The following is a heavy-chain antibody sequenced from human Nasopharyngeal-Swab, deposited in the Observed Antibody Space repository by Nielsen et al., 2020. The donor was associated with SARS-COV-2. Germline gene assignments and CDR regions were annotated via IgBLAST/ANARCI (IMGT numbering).Heavy chain of an antibody. V-gene: IGHV3-30*03. CDR2: IAHAASND. J-gene: IGHJ5*02. CDR3: ARPLSRDSTWTTEANWFDP. CDR1: GFTFSSFG. Sequence: GGSLRLSCAASGFTFSSFGMHWVRQVPGKGLEWVAFIAHAASNDYYGDSVKGRFPISRDNSENTVYLQMNSLRAEDTALYHCARPLSRDSTWTTEANWFDPWGQGTLVTVSS. D-gene: IGHD6-13*01.